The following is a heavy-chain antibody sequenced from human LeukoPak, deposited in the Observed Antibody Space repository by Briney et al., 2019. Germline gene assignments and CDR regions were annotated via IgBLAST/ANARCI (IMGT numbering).Heavy chain of an antibody. V-gene: IGHV4-39*07. J-gene: IGHJ4*02. CDR3: ARRDYYDSSGYYPFDY. CDR1: GGSISSSSYY. D-gene: IGHD3-22*01. Sequence: SETLSLTCTVSGGSISSSSYYWGWIRQPPGQGLEWIGSIYYSGSTYYNPSLKSRVTISVDTSKNQFSLKLSSVTAADTAVYYCARRDYYDSSGYYPFDYWGQGTLVTVSS. CDR2: IYYSGST.